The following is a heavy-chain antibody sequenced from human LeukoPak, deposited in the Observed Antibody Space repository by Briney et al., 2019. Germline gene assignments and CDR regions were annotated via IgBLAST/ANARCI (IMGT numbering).Heavy chain of an antibody. D-gene: IGHD3-10*01. Sequence: SETLSLTCTVSGGSISSSSYYWGWIRQPPGKGLEWIGSIYYSGSTYYNPSLKSRVTISVDTSKNQFSLKLSSVTAADTAVYYCARELGSGSYNKDYYYYYMDVWGKGTTVTVSS. V-gene: IGHV4-39*07. CDR2: IYYSGST. J-gene: IGHJ6*03. CDR1: GGSISSSSYY. CDR3: ARELGSGSYNKDYYYYYMDV.